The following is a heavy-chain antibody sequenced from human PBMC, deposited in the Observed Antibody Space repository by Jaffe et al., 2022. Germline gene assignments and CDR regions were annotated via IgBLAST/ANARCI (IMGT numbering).Heavy chain of an antibody. Sequence: QVQLQESGPGLVKPSETLSLTCAVSGYSISSGYYWGWIRQPPGKGLEWIGSIYHSGSTYYNPSLKSRVTISVDTSKNQFSLKLSSVTAADTAVYYCARDPSGSYYFDYWGQGTLVTVSS. V-gene: IGHV4-38-2*02. J-gene: IGHJ4*02. CDR1: GYSISSGYY. CDR2: IYHSGST. CDR3: ARDPSGSYYFDY. D-gene: IGHD3-10*01.